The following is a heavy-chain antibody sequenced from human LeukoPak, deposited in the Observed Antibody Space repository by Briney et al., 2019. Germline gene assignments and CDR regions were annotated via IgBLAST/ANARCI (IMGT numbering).Heavy chain of an antibody. V-gene: IGHV3-15*01. D-gene: IGHD6-13*01. CDR2: IKSKTDGGTA. J-gene: IGHJ6*03. CDR3: TTGPGYSSSWYYYYYMDV. Sequence: GGSLRLSCAASGFTFSNAWMSWVRQAPGKGLEWVGRIKSKTDGGTADYAAPVKGRFTISRDDSKNTLYLQMNSLKTEDTAVYYCTTGPGYSSSWYYYYYMDVWGKGTTVTVSS. CDR1: GFTFSNAW.